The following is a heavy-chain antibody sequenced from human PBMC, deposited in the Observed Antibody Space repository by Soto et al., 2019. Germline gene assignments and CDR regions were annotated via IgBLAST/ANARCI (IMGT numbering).Heavy chain of an antibody. D-gene: IGHD3-10*01. Sequence: SVKVSCKASGGTFSSYAISWVRQAPGQGLEWMGGIIPIFGTANYAQKFQGRVTITADESTSTAYMELSSLRSEDTAVYYCASTFPITMARGAPAYYYYGMDVWGQGTTVTV. CDR1: GGTFSSYA. V-gene: IGHV1-69*13. J-gene: IGHJ6*02. CDR3: ASTFPITMARGAPAYYYYGMDV. CDR2: IIPIFGTA.